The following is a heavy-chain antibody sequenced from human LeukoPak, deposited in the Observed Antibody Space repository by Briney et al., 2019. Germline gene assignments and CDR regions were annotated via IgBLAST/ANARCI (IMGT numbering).Heavy chain of an antibody. CDR1: GFTFSSYS. V-gene: IGHV3-48*01. CDR3: ARGENDAFDI. Sequence: GGSLRLSCAASGFTFSSYSMNWVRQAPGKGLEWVSYISSSSSTIYYADSVRGRFTISRDKAKNSLYLQMNSLRAEDTAVYYCARGENDAFDIWGQGTMVTVSS. J-gene: IGHJ3*02. D-gene: IGHD1-26*01. CDR2: ISSSSSTI.